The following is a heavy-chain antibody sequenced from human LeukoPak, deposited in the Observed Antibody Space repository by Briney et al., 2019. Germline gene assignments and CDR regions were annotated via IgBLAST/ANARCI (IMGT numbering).Heavy chain of an antibody. V-gene: IGHV1-24*01. CDR3: ARGQKNYYDSSGYSIDY. D-gene: IGHD3-22*01. CDR2: FDPEDGET. Sequence: ASVKVSCKVSGYTLIVLSMHWVRQAPGKGLEWMGGFDPEDGETIYAQKFQGRVTMTEDTSTDTAYMELSSLRSEDTAVYYCARGQKNYYDSSGYSIDYWGQGTLVTVSS. J-gene: IGHJ4*02. CDR1: GYTLIVLS.